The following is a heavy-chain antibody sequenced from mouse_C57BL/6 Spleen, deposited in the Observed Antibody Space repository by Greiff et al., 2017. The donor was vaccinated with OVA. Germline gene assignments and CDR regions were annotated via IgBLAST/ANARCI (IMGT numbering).Heavy chain of an antibody. CDR3: ARGDYDYSDY. J-gene: IGHJ2*01. CDR2: IYPSDSET. Sequence: QVQLQQPGAELVRPGSSVKLSCKASGYTFTSYWMHWVKQRPIQGLEWIGNIYPSDSETHYNQKFKDKATLTVDKSSSTAYMQLSSLTSEDSAVYYCARGDYDYSDYWGEGTTLTVSS. D-gene: IGHD2-4*01. CDR1: GYTFTSYW. V-gene: IGHV1-52*01.